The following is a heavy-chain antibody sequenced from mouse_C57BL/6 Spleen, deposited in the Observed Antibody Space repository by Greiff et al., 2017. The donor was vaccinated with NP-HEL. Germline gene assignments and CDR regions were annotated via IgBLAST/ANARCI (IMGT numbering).Heavy chain of an antibody. V-gene: IGHV1-82*01. CDR1: GYAFSSSW. D-gene: IGHD1-1*01. CDR2: IYPGDGDT. Sequence: QVHVKQSGPELVKPGASVKISCKASGYAFSSSWMNWVKQRPGKGLEWIGRIYPGDGDTNYNGKFKGKATLTADKSSSTAYMQLSSLTSEDSAVYFCARGDYYGSSQFAYWGQGTLVTVSA. J-gene: IGHJ3*01. CDR3: ARGDYYGSSQFAY.